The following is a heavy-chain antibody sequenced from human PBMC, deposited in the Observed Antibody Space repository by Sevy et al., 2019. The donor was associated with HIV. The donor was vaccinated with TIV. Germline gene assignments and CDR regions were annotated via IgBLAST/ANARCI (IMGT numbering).Heavy chain of an antibody. CDR2: IWYDGTNR. D-gene: IGHD6-19*01. Sequence: GGSLRLSCAASRFSISGYGMHWVRQAPGKGLEWVAVIWYDGTNREYADSVKGRFTISRDNSRNTLYLQMNSLRVEDTAVYYCAREDIRVAGIGYYFHSWGHGTLVTVSS. J-gene: IGHJ4*01. CDR1: RFSISGYG. V-gene: IGHV3-33*01. CDR3: AREDIRVAGIGYYFHS.